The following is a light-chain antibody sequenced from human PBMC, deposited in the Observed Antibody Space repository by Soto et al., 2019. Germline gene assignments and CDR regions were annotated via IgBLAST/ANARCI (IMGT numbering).Light chain of an antibody. CDR3: HESGSAPRT. CDR1: QSVSSDS. Sequence: EIVLTQSPGTLSLSPGERAILSCRASQSVSSDSLAWYRQKPGQAPRLLGYDASSTATGIPDRLSGSGSGTDFTITITSLEPKGFAVYYGHESGSAPRTFGPGTKVESK. V-gene: IGKV3-20*01. J-gene: IGKJ1*01. CDR2: DAS.